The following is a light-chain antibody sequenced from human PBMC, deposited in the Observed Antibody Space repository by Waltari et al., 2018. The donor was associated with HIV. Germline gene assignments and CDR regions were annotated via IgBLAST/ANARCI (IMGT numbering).Light chain of an antibody. J-gene: IGLJ2*01. CDR3: NSRDSSVNDVV. CDR1: SLRTFY. V-gene: IGLV3-19*01. CDR2: GKN. Sequence: SSELTQDPTVSVALGHSVTITCRGDSLRTFYASWYQQKPGQAPILVIYGKNYRPSGIPDRFPGSSSGNTASLTITGAQAEDEAEYFCNSRDSSVNDVVFGGGTKLTVL.